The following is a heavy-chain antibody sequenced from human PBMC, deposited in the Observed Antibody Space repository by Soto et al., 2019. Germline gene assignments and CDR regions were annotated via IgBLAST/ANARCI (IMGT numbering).Heavy chain of an antibody. CDR1: GYSVRNQY. J-gene: IGHJ6*03. CDR3: ARTLDYGHMDV. D-gene: IGHD3-16*01. V-gene: IGHV4-4*09. CDR2: IYRSGST. Sequence: SETLSLTCTVSGYSVRNQYWSWIRRPPGRGLEWIGYIYRSGSTKYNPSLKSRLTISVDTSKNQFSLKLSSVTAADTAVYYCARTLDYGHMDVWGKGTTLTVSS.